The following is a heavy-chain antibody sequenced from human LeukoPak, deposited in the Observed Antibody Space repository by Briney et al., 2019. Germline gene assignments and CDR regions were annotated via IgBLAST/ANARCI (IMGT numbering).Heavy chain of an antibody. Sequence: GESLRLSCAASGFTFSNSWMTWVRQAPGKGLEWVASMIGDGSEIHYVDSVKGRFTISRDNAKNSLYLQMNSLRAEDTAVYYCAREDSSGYSTWFDPWGQGTLVTVSS. V-gene: IGHV3-7*01. D-gene: IGHD3-22*01. CDR1: GFTFSNSW. CDR3: AREDSSGYSTWFDP. J-gene: IGHJ5*02. CDR2: MIGDGSEI.